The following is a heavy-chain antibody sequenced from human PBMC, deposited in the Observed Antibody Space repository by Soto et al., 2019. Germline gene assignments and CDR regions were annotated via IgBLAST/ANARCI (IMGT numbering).Heavy chain of an antibody. CDR2: ISYDGSNK. J-gene: IGHJ5*02. CDR3: AKDWSDSSSSNWFDP. V-gene: IGHV3-30*18. Sequence: GGSLRLSCAASGFTFSSYGMHWVRQAPGKGLEWVAVISYDGSNKYYADSVKGRFTISRDNSKNTLYLQMNSLRAEDTAVYYCAKDWSDSSSSNWFDPWGQGTLVTVSS. D-gene: IGHD6-6*01. CDR1: GFTFSSYG.